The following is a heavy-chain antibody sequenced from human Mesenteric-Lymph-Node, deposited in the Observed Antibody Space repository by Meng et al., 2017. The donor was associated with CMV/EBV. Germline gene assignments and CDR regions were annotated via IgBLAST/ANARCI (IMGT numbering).Heavy chain of an antibody. CDR1: GGSISSSSYY. CDR2: IYYSGSI. Sequence: SETLSLTCSVSGGSISSSSYYWGWIRQPPGKGLEWIGSIYYSGSIYYNPSLKSRVTISVDTSTNQFSLKLNSLIAADTAVYYCARALRQYDDFWSGYYTPFDHWSQGTLVTVSS. J-gene: IGHJ4*02. V-gene: IGHV4-39*07. D-gene: IGHD3-3*01. CDR3: ARALRQYDDFWSGYYTPFDH.